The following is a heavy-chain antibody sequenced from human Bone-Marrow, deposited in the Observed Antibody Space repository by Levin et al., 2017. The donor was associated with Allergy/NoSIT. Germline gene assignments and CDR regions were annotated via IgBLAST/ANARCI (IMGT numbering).Heavy chain of an antibody. CDR3: ARGHWYSGSCFVPDWFDP. CDR2: IDPNSGNT. Sequence: ASVKVSCKTSGYPFTSYNVYWVRQATGQGLEWMGYIDPNSGNTGYSPKFQGRITMTTNSSESTVYMEVNNLRSEDTALYYCARGHWYSGSCFVPDWFDPWGPGTPVTVSS. CDR1: GYPFTSYN. J-gene: IGHJ5*02. V-gene: IGHV1-8*01. D-gene: IGHD1-26*01.